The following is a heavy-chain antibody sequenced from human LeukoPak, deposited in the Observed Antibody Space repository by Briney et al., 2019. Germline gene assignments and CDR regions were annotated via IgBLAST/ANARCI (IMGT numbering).Heavy chain of an antibody. CDR3: AREGYSGYLGMDY. D-gene: IGHD5-12*01. J-gene: IGHJ4*02. CDR2: INPSGGST. Sequence: GASVKVSCKASGYTFTGYCMHWVRQAPGQGLEWMGIINPSGGSTSYAQKFQGRVTMTRDTSTSTVYMELSSLRSEDTAVYYCAREGYSGYLGMDYWGQGTLVTVSS. CDR1: GYTFTGYC. V-gene: IGHV1-46*01.